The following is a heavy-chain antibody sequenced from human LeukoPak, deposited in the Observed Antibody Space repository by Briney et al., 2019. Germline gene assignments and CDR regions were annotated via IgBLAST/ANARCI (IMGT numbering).Heavy chain of an antibody. J-gene: IGHJ4*02. D-gene: IGHD3-3*02. CDR3: ASRIFGADC. CDR1: GGSFSGYY. V-gene: IGHV4-34*01. CDR2: INHSGST. Sequence: SETLSLTCAVYGGSFSGYYWSWIRQPPGKGLEWIGEINHSGSTNYNPSLKSRVTISVDTSKNQFSLKLSSVTAADTAVYYCASRIFGADCWGQGTLVTVSS.